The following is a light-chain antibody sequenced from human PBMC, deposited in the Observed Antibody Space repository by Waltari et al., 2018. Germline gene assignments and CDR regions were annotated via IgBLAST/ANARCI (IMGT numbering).Light chain of an antibody. Sequence: SYELTQPPSVSVSPGQTASITCSGLGVKYACWYQQKPGQSPVLVMFQDRKRPSGIPERFSGSNSGNTATLTISGTQAMDEADYYCQAWDSSTVVFGGGTKLTVL. CDR2: QDR. J-gene: IGLJ2*01. V-gene: IGLV3-1*01. CDR3: QAWDSSTVV. CDR1: LGVKY.